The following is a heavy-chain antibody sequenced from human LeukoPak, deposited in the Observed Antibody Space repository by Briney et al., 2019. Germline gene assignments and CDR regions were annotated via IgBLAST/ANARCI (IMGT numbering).Heavy chain of an antibody. D-gene: IGHD3-10*01. Sequence: GGSLRLSCAASGFTFSTYSINWVRQAPGKGLEWVSSISSSSSYIYYAASVKGRFTISRDNSNNSLFVQMNSLGAEDTAVYFCARPPRYYGSGSYDPLYYFDYWGQGTLVTVSS. CDR3: ARPPRYYGSGSYDPLYYFDY. CDR2: ISSSSSYI. J-gene: IGHJ4*02. CDR1: GFTFSTYS. V-gene: IGHV3-21*03.